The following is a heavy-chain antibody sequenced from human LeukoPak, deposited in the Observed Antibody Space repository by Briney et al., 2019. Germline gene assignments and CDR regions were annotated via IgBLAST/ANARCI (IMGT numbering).Heavy chain of an antibody. V-gene: IGHV1-46*01. Sequence: ASVNVSCKASGYTVTGYYMHWVRQAPGQGLEGMGIINPSGGSTSYAQKFQGRVTMTRDMSTSTVYMELRSLRSEDTAVYYCARGYCSSTSCLFDYWGQGTLVTVSS. CDR2: INPSGGST. CDR3: ARGYCSSTSCLFDY. CDR1: GYTVTGYY. D-gene: IGHD2-2*01. J-gene: IGHJ4*02.